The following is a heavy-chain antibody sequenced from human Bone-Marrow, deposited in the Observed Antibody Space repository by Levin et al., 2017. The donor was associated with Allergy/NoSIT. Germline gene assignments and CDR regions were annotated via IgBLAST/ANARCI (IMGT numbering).Heavy chain of an antibody. CDR2: IDYSGST. Sequence: SETLSLTCTVSGGSISSYYWSWIRQPPGKGLGWIGYIDYSGSTNYNPSLKSRVTISVDTSKNQFSLKLSSVTAADTAVYYCARDLLPYYYDSSGYYGWFDPWGQGTLVTVSS. D-gene: IGHD3-22*01. CDR1: GGSISSYY. V-gene: IGHV4-59*01. J-gene: IGHJ5*02. CDR3: ARDLLPYYYDSSGYYGWFDP.